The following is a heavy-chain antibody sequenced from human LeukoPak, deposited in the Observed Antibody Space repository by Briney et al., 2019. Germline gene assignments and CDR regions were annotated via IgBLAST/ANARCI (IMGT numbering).Heavy chain of an antibody. D-gene: IGHD3-3*01. J-gene: IGHJ5*02. CDR3: AETGGTIFGFDP. CDR2: IRYDGSNK. Sequence: GGSLRPSCAASGFTFSSYGMHWVRQAPGKGLEGVAFIRYDGSNKYYADSVKGRFTISRDNSKNTLYLQMNSLRAEDTAVYYCAETGGTIFGFDPWGQGTPVTVSS. CDR1: GFTFSSYG. V-gene: IGHV3-30*02.